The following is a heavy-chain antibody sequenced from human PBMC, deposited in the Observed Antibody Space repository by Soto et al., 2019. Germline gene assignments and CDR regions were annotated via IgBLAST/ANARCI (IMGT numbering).Heavy chain of an antibody. J-gene: IGHJ6*02. V-gene: IGHV5-51*01. D-gene: IGHD3-22*01. CDR3: ARVSPLLRYYYGMDV. CDR2: IYPGDSDT. Sequence: GESLKISCKGSGYSFTSYWIGWVRQMPGKGLEWMGIIYPGDSDTRYSPSFQGQVTISADKSISTAYLQWSSLKASDTAMYYCARVSPLLRYYYGMDVWGQGTTVTVSS. CDR1: GYSFTSYW.